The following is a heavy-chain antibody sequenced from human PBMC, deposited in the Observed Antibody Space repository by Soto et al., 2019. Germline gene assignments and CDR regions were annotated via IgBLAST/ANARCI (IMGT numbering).Heavy chain of an antibody. J-gene: IGHJ6*04. D-gene: IGHD2-2*01. CDR2: TNHSGST. CDR3: ARELPYYYYGMDV. V-gene: IGHV4-34*01. Sequence: PPEPLPLTCAVYGRSLSGYYSSWIRQPPGKGLDWTGQTNHSGSTNYNPSLKSRVTISVDTSKNQFSLKLSSVTAADTAVYCCARELPYYYYGMDVRGEGTTVTXSS. CDR1: GRSLSGYY.